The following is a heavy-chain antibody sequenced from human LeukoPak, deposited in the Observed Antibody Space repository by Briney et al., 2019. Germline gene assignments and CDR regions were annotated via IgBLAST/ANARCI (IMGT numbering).Heavy chain of an antibody. CDR3: TRDLDNPRGYNVFAY. CDR1: GGTSINYA. D-gene: IGHD6-25*01. J-gene: IGHJ4*02. Sequence: SVKVSCKASGGTSINYAINWVRQAPGQGLQWMGGIIPMFRKAHFAQRLQGRVTITTDEFTNTTYMELSSLRSEDTAVYYCTRDLDNPRGYNVFAYWGQGSLVTVSS. V-gene: IGHV1-69*05. CDR2: IIPMFRKA.